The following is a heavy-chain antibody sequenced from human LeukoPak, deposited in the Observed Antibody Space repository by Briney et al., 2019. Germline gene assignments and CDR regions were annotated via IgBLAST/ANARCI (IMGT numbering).Heavy chain of an antibody. J-gene: IGHJ4*02. CDR3: AKDPGLRYFDWFIFDY. D-gene: IGHD3-9*01. CDR2: ISYDGSNK. CDR1: GFTFSSYG. V-gene: IGHV3-30*18. Sequence: PGRSLRLSCAASGFTFSSYGMHWVRQAPGKGLEWVAVISYDGSNKYYADSVKGRFTISRDNSKNTLYLQMNSLRAEDTAVYYCAKDPGLRYFDWFIFDYWGQGTLVTVSS.